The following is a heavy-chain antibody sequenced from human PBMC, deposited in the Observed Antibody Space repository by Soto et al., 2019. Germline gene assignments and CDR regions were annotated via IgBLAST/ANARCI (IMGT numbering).Heavy chain of an antibody. CDR1: GFTFSTYG. Sequence: PGGSLRLSCVASGFTFSTYGMHWVRQAPGKGLEWVAVISYDGGNKYYADSVKGRFTISRDNSKNTLYLLMNSLRAEDTAVYYCAKGYCSGGSCQPGVYHYFYGMDVWGQGTTVTVSS. J-gene: IGHJ6*02. CDR3: AKGYCSGGSCQPGVYHYFYGMDV. D-gene: IGHD2-15*01. CDR2: ISYDGGNK. V-gene: IGHV3-30*18.